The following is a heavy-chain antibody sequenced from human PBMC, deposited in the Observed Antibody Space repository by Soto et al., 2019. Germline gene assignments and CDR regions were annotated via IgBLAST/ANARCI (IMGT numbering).Heavy chain of an antibody. J-gene: IGHJ6*02. CDR2: ISGNNGNT. V-gene: IGHV1-18*01. D-gene: IGHD3-9*01. CDR1: DYIFSNYH. Sequence: QLQLVQSGAEVKRPGDSVKVSCKASDYIFSNYHINWVRQAPGQGLEWMGWISGNNGNTQYAQMFQGRVTMTTEKSTNTAYMELSSLRSDDTAVYYCARERRRWLLTGYDYYGMDVWGQGTTVIVSS. CDR3: ARERRRWLLTGYDYYGMDV.